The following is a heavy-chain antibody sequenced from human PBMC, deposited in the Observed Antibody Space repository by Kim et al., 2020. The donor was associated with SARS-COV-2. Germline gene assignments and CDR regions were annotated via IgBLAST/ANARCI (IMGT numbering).Heavy chain of an antibody. D-gene: IGHD2-15*01. V-gene: IGHV3-9*01. Sequence: AGSVKGRFTISRDNAKNSLYLKMNSLEAKDTALYYCAKFGGGIPRHDYWGQGTLVTVSS. CDR3: AKFGGGIPRHDY. J-gene: IGHJ4*02.